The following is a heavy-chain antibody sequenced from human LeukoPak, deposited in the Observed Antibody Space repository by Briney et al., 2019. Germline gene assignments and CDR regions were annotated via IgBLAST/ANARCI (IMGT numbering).Heavy chain of an antibody. Sequence: SETLSLTCTVSGGSISSSSYYWGWIRQPPGKGLEWIGSIYYSGSTNYNPSLKSRVTISVDTSKNQFSLKLSSVTAADTAVYYCARREQQRLRAFDIWGQGTMVTVSS. J-gene: IGHJ3*02. D-gene: IGHD6-25*01. CDR2: IYYSGST. V-gene: IGHV4-39*07. CDR3: ARREQQRLRAFDI. CDR1: GGSISSSSYY.